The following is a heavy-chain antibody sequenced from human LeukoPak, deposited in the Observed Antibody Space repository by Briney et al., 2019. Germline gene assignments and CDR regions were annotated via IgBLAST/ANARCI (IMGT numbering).Heavy chain of an antibody. J-gene: IGHJ4*02. CDR2: INPNSGVT. D-gene: IGHD5-12*01. V-gene: IGHV1-2*02. CDR3: ATAVLYGGNDFDY. CDR1: GYTFTGYY. Sequence: ASVKVSCKASGYTFTGYYMHWVRQALGQGLEWMGWINPNSGVTKFAQRFQGRVTMTRDTSTSTAYLDLSSPRSDDTAVYYCATAVLYGGNDFDYWGQGTLVTVSS.